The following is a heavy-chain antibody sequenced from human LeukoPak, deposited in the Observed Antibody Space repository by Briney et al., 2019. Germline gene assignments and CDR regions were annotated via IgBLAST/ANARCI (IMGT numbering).Heavy chain of an antibody. V-gene: IGHV3-64*05. J-gene: IGHJ1*01. CDR3: AKRHSDYGDYIGAEYFQH. Sequence: GGSLRLSCSASGFTFSGYAMHWVRQAPGRGLEYVSPISSYGGDTYYADSVKGRFTISRDNCKKTTMLVQMSSLRTEDTAVYYCAKRHSDYGDYIGAEYFQHWGQGTLVTVSS. D-gene: IGHD4-17*01. CDR2: ISSYGGDT. CDR1: GFTFSGYA.